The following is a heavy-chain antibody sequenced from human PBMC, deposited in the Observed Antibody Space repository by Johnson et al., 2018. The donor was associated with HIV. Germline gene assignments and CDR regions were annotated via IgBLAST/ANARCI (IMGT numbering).Heavy chain of an antibody. Sequence: QVQLVESGGGVVRPGGSLRLSCAASGFTFSSYAMHWVRQAPGKGLEWVAVISYDGSNKYYADSVKGRFTISRDNSKNTLYLQMNSLRAEDTAVYYCARRERTRAFDIWGQGTMVTVSS. V-gene: IGHV3-30-3*01. D-gene: IGHD1-1*01. J-gene: IGHJ3*02. CDR3: ARRERTRAFDI. CDR1: GFTFSSYA. CDR2: ISYDGSNK.